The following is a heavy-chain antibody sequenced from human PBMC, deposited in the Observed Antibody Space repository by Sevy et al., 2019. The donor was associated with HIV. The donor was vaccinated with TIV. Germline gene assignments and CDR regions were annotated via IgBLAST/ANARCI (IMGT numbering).Heavy chain of an antibody. Sequence: ASVKVSCKVSGYTLTELSMHWVRQAPGKGLEWMGTFDPEDDEKIYAQKFQGRVTMTEDTSTETAYMELSRLRSEETAVYYCATTKDYYDTSGYPFDSWGQGTLVTVSS. D-gene: IGHD3-22*01. CDR3: ATTKDYYDTSGYPFDS. CDR1: GYTLTELS. V-gene: IGHV1-24*01. CDR2: FDPEDDEK. J-gene: IGHJ4*02.